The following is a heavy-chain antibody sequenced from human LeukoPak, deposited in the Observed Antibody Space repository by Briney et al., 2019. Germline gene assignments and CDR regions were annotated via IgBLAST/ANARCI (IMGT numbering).Heavy chain of an antibody. V-gene: IGHV1-2*02. CDR2: IDPNSGGT. D-gene: IGHD3-22*01. CDR3: AMTSYYYDSSGYFDY. J-gene: IGHJ4*02. Sequence: ASVRVSCKASGYTFTGYYMHWVRPAPGQGLEWMGWIDPNSGGTNSAQKFQGRVTMTRDTSISTAYMELSRLRSDDTAVYYCAMTSYYYDSSGYFDYWGQGTLVTVSS. CDR1: GYTFTGYY.